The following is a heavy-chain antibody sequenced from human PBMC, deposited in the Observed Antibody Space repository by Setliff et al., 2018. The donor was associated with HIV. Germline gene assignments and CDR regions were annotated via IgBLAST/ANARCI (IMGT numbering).Heavy chain of an antibody. D-gene: IGHD3-9*01. Sequence: ASVKVSCKASGYTFTSYYMHWVRQAPGQGLEWMGRINLNSGGTTYAQRFQGRVTMTWDTSISTAYMELSRLTSDDTAVFYCARGGRFNQYFDTSNFFDLWGQGTLVTVSS. CDR2: INLNSGGT. J-gene: IGHJ4*02. CDR3: ARGGRFNQYFDTSNFFDL. CDR1: GYTFTSYY. V-gene: IGHV1-2*06.